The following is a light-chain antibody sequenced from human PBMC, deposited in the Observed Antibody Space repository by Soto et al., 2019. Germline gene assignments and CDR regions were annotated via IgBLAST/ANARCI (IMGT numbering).Light chain of an antibody. V-gene: IGLV2-23*02. CDR2: EVS. CDR1: SSDVVSYNL. J-gene: IGLJ1*01. CDR3: CSYAGSSTV. Sequence: QSALTQPASVSGSPGQSITISCTGTSSDVVSYNLVSWYQQHPGKAPKLMICEVSKRPSGVSNRFSGSKSGNTASLTISGLQAEDEADYYCCSYAGSSTVFGTGTKLTVL.